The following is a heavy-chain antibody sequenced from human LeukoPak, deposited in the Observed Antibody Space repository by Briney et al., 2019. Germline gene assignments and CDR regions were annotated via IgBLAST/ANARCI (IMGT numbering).Heavy chain of an antibody. CDR3: ARSYSSGWYYYYYGMDV. CDR1: GFTFSSYW. J-gene: IGHJ6*02. V-gene: IGHV3-74*01. Sequence: GGSLRLSCAASGFTFSSYWMHWVRQVPGKGLVWVARINPGGSSITYADSVKGRFTISRDNAKNSLYLQMSSLRAEDTAVYYCARSYSSGWYYYYYGMDVWGQGTTVTVSS. CDR2: INPGGSSI. D-gene: IGHD6-19*01.